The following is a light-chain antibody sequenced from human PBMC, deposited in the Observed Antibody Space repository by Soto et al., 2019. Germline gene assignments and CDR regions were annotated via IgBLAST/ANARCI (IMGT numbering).Light chain of an antibody. CDR1: QSISSW. CDR3: QQYNSQLT. CDR2: KAS. J-gene: IGKJ1*01. V-gene: IGKV1-5*03. Sequence: DIQMTQSPSTLSASVGDRVTITCRASQSISSWLAWYQQKPGRAPKLLIYKASSLESGVPSRFSGSGSGTEFTLTISSLQPDDFATYYCQQYNSQLTFGQGTKVEFK.